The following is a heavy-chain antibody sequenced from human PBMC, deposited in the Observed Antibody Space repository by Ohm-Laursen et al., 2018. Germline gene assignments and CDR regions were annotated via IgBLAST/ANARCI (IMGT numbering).Heavy chain of an antibody. CDR3: ARVRGGGWPQSFFDN. V-gene: IGHV3-53*01. J-gene: IGHJ4*02. Sequence: SLRLSCAASGFTVSSNFLSWVRQAPGKGLEWVSVIYSGGATNYADSVKGRFSISRDNSKNTVYLQMNSLRAEDTAVYYCARVRGGGWPQSFFDNWGQGTLVTVSS. CDR1: GFTVSSNF. D-gene: IGHD6-19*01. CDR2: IYSGGAT.